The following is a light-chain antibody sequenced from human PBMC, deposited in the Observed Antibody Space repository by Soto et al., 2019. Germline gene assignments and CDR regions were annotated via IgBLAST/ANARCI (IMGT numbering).Light chain of an antibody. Sequence: QLVLTQSPSASASLGASVKLTCTLSSGHSNYAIAWHQQQAEKGPRYLMKLNSDGSHSKGDGIPDRFSGSSSGAERYLTISSLQSEHEADYYCQTWGSGIVVFGGGTKLTVL. V-gene: IGLV4-69*01. CDR1: SGHSNYA. CDR3: QTWGSGIVV. J-gene: IGLJ2*01. CDR2: LNSDGSH.